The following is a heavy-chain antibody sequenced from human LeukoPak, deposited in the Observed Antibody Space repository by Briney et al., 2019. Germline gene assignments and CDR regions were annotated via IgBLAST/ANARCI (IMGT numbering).Heavy chain of an antibody. CDR2: ISGRASST. Sequence: GGSLRLSCTASGFTFSSYAMNWVRQAPGKGLEWVSGISGRASSTYYADSVKGRFTISRDNAKNSLYLQMNSLRAEDTAVYYCTRGVDYWGQGTLVTVSS. J-gene: IGHJ4*02. CDR3: TRGVDY. V-gene: IGHV3-23*01. CDR1: GFTFSSYA.